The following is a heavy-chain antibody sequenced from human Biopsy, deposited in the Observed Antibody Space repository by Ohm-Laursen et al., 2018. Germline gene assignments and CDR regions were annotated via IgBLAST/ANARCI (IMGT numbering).Heavy chain of an antibody. V-gene: IGHV3-23*01. CDR3: ALAAAQTVTHFDY. D-gene: IGHD4-17*01. CDR2: ISGNSDII. CDR1: GFTFSSYA. Sequence: SLRLSCSATGFTFSSYAMAWFRQAPGKGLEWVSTISGNSDIIYDTDSVKGRFTISRDNSKNTLYLQMNSLRADDTAVNYCALAAAQTVTHFDYWGQGTLVIVSS. J-gene: IGHJ4*02.